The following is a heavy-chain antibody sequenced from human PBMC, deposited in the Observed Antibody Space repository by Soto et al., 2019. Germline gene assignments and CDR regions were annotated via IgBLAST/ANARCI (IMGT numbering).Heavy chain of an antibody. D-gene: IGHD6-19*01. CDR3: GTTLYSSGWYFDY. CDR1: GGSISSSSYY. J-gene: IGHJ4*02. CDR2: IYYSGST. Sequence: SETLSLTCTVSGGSISSSSYYWGWIRQPPGKGLEWIGSIYYSGSTYYNPSLKSRVTISVETSKNQFSLKLSSVTAADTAVYYCGTTLYSSGWYFDYWGQGTLVTVSS. V-gene: IGHV4-39*01.